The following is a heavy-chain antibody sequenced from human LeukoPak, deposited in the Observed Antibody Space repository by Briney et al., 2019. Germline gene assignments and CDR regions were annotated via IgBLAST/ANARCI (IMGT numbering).Heavy chain of an antibody. CDR3: ARDGGIAVAPIDY. J-gene: IGHJ4*02. CDR2: ISTYNGHT. V-gene: IGHV1-18*01. D-gene: IGHD6-19*01. Sequence: ASVKVSCKASGYTFTSYGISWVRQAPGQGLEWMGWISTYNGHTNYARKVQGRVTMTTDTSTSTAYMELSSLRSEDTAVYYCARDGGIAVAPIDYWGQGTLVTVSS. CDR1: GYTFTSYG.